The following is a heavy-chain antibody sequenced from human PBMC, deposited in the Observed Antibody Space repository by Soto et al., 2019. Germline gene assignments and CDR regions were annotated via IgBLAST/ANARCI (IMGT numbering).Heavy chain of an antibody. V-gene: IGHV4-59*01. CDR1: GGSISSYY. CDR3: AREGYSSSPRGGFDP. J-gene: IGHJ5*02. Sequence: SETLSLTCTVSGGSISSYYWSWIRQPPGKGLEWIGYIYYSGSTNYNPSLKSRVTISVDTSKNQFSLKLSSVNAADTAVYYCAREGYSSSPRGGFDPWGQGTLVTVS. CDR2: IYYSGST. D-gene: IGHD6-6*01.